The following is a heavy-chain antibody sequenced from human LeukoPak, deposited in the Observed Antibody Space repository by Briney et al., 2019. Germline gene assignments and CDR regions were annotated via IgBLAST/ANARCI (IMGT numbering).Heavy chain of an antibody. CDR2: INHSGST. J-gene: IGHJ5*02. CDR1: GGSFSGYY. CDR3: ARGRSYYYSSGSHRPFDP. V-gene: IGHV4-34*01. D-gene: IGHD3-10*01. Sequence: SETLSLTCAVYGGSFSGYYWSWIRQPPGKGLEWIGEINHSGSTNYNPSLKSRVTISVDTSKNQFSLKLSSVTAADTAVYYCARGRSYYYSSGSHRPFDPWGQGTLVTVSS.